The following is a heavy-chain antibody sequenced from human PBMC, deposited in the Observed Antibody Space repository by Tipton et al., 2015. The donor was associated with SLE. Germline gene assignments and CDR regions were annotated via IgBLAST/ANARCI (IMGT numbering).Heavy chain of an antibody. J-gene: IGHJ4*02. V-gene: IGHV4-34*09. CDR2: INHSGST. Sequence: LRLSCAASGFTFSDYYMSWIRQAPGKGLEWVGEINHSGSTNYNPSLRSRSAISVDTSQNQFSLRLTSATAADTAIYYCARHPGASFDFWGQGILVTVSS. CDR3: ARHPGASFDF. CDR1: GFTFSDYY.